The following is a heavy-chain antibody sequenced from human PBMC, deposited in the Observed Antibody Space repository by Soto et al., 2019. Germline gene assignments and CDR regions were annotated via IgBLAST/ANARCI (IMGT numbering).Heavy chain of an antibody. V-gene: IGHV1-69*01. CDR2: IIPIFGTA. D-gene: IGHD6-6*01. Sequence: QVQLVQSGAEVKKPGSSVKVSCKASGGTFSSYAISWVRQAPGQGLERMGGIIPIFGTANYAQKFQGRVTITADDSTSTAYMELSSLRSEDTAVYYCARSPQGIAARIGYYYYGMDVWGQGTTVTVSS. J-gene: IGHJ6*02. CDR3: ARSPQGIAARIGYYYYGMDV. CDR1: GGTFSSYA.